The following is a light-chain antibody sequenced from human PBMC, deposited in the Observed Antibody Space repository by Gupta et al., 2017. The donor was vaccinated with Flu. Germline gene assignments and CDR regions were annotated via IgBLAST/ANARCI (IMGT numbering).Light chain of an antibody. CDR1: QSLLYSNGYNY. V-gene: IGKV2-28*01. CDR3: RQALQLPWT. J-gene: IGKJ1*01. CDR2: LGS. Sequence: DIVMTQSPLSLPVTPGEPASISCRSSQSLLYSNGYNYLDWYLQKPGQSPQLLIYLGSNRASGVPDRFSGSGSGTDFTLKISRVEAEDVGVYYCRQALQLPWTFGQGTKVEIK.